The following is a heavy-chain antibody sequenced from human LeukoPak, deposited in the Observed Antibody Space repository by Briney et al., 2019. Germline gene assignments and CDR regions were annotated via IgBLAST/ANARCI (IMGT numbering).Heavy chain of an antibody. CDR2: ISYDGSNK. J-gene: IGHJ4*02. CDR1: GFTFSSYG. D-gene: IGHD2-15*01. Sequence: GGSLRLSCAASGFTFSSYGMHWVRQAPGKGLEWVAVISYDGSNKYYADSVKGRFTISRDNSKNTLYLQMNSLRAEDTAVYYCAKDGAVVVAAGLDYWGQGTLVTISS. CDR3: AKDGAVVVAAGLDY. V-gene: IGHV3-30*18.